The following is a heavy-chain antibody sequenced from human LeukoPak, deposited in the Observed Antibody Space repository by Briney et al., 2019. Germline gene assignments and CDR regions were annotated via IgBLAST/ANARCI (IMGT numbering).Heavy chain of an antibody. Sequence: SETLSLTCTVSGGSISSSSYYWGWIRQPPGKGLEWIGSIYYSGSTYYNPSLKSRVTISVDTSKNQFSLKLSSVTAADTAVYYCARGPYVATIRGHNWFDPWGQGTLVIVSS. CDR2: IYYSGST. CDR3: ARGPYVATIRGHNWFDP. J-gene: IGHJ5*02. CDR1: GGSISSSSYY. V-gene: IGHV4-39*07. D-gene: IGHD5-12*01.